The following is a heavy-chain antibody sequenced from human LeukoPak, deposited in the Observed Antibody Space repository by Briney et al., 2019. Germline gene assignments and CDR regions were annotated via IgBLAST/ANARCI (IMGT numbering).Heavy chain of an antibody. CDR1: GGSISNKY. Sequence: SETLSLTCTVSGGSISNKYWSWIRQPPGKGLEWIGYIYYSGGTNYNPSLKSRVTILVDTSKNQFSLKLSSVTAADTAVYFCARGPYSYDSSGAFDIWGQGTMVTVSS. CDR2: IYYSGGT. V-gene: IGHV4-59*08. D-gene: IGHD3-22*01. J-gene: IGHJ3*02. CDR3: ARGPYSYDSSGAFDI.